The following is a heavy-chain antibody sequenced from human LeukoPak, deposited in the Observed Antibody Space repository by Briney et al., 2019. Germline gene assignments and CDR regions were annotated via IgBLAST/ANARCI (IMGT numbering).Heavy chain of an antibody. Sequence: SETLSLTCTVSGGSISSSSYYWGWIRQPPGQGLEWIGSIYYSGSTYYNPSLKSRVTISVDTSKNQFSLKLSSLTAADTAVYYCARHTDCSGGSCYYDDYWYFDLWGRGTLVTVSS. CDR2: IYYSGST. CDR1: GGSISSSSYY. J-gene: IGHJ2*01. V-gene: IGHV4-39*01. CDR3: ARHTDCSGGSCYYDDYWYFDL. D-gene: IGHD2-15*01.